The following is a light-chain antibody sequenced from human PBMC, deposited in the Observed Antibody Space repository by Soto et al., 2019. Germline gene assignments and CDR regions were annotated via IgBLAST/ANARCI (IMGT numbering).Light chain of an antibody. CDR1: QTISSW. CDR3: QQGYSTTPIT. J-gene: IGKJ5*01. CDR2: DAS. V-gene: IGKV1-5*01. Sequence: DIQMTQSPSTLPASVGDRVTITCRASQTISSWLAWYQQKPGKAPDLLIYDASRLAGGVPSRFSGSESGTEFTLTIGSLQPDDFATYYCQQGYSTTPITFGQGTRLEIK.